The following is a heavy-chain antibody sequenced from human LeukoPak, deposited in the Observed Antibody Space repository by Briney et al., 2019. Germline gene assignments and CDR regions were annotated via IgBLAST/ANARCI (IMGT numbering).Heavy chain of an antibody. D-gene: IGHD2-15*01. CDR2: ISYDGRNK. CDR3: ARGGYVVVVVVTDY. J-gene: IGHJ4*02. Sequence: PGGSLRLSCAASGFTFISYAMHSVRQAPGKGVGWVSVISYDGRNKYYADSVKGRFTISRDNSKNTLYLQMNRLRAEDTAVYYCARGGYVVVVVVTDYWGKGNLVTVSS. V-gene: IGHV3-30*04. CDR1: GFTFISYA.